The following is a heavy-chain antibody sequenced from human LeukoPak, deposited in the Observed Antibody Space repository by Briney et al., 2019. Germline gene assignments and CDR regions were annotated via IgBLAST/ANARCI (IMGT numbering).Heavy chain of an antibody. D-gene: IGHD2-2*01. CDR1: GFTFSSCS. V-gene: IGHV3-23*01. CDR3: AKAALLVVPAGLTYYYGMDG. J-gene: IGHJ6*04. CDR2: ISGGGGST. Sequence: PGGSLSLSCAASGFTFSSCSMRWVRQPPGGGREWVSAISGGGGSTYYTDSVKGLFAISRENSKNTLYLQMNILGAEDTDVYYCAKAALLVVPAGLTYYYGMDGWGKGTTVTVSS.